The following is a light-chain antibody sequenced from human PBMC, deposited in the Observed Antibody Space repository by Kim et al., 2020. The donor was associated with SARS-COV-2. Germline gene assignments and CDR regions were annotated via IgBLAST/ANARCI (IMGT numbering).Light chain of an antibody. V-gene: IGLV7-43*01. CDR2: SAA. Sequence: PGGTVTHTCASATGAVTIDHYPNWFQQKPGQAPRALIYSAASTHSWTPARFSGSLLGGKAVLTLSGVQPEDEAEYYCLLYYGGPWVFGGGTQLTVL. CDR3: LLYYGGPWV. J-gene: IGLJ3*02. CDR1: TGAVTIDHY.